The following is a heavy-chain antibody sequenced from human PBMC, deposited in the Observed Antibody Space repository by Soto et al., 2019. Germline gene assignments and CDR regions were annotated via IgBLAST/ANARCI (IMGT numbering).Heavy chain of an antibody. J-gene: IGHJ4*02. CDR3: ARGPARLTYYYDSSGYYGREDY. V-gene: IGHV4-34*01. D-gene: IGHD3-22*01. CDR1: GGSFSGYY. Sequence: SETLSLTCAVYGGSFSGYYWSWIRRPPGKGLEWIGEINHSGSTNYNPSLKSRVTISVDTSKNQFSLKLSSVTAADTAVYYCARGPARLTYYYDSSGYYGREDYWGQGTLVTVS. CDR2: INHSGST.